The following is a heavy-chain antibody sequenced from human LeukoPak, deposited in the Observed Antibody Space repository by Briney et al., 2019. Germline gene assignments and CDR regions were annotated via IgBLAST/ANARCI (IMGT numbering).Heavy chain of an antibody. CDR2: IYYSGST. V-gene: IGHV4-59*08. CDR3: ARQRPYYYGSGSYYHDY. Sequence: SETLSLTCTVSGGSISSYHWSWIRQPPGKGLEWIGYIYYSGSTNYNPSLKSRVTISVDTSRNHFSLKLSSVTAADTAVYYCARQRPYYYGSGSYYHDYWGQGTLVTVSS. D-gene: IGHD3-10*01. CDR1: GGSISSYH. J-gene: IGHJ4*02.